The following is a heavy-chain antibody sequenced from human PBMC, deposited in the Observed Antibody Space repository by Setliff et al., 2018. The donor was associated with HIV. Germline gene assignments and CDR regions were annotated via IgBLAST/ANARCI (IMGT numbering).Heavy chain of an antibody. CDR1: GGSISSYY. CDR3: ARHGAYYEFLTYYYPRYSFDY. D-gene: IGHD3-9*01. J-gene: IGHJ4*01. Sequence: PSETLSLTCTVSGGSISSYYWSWIRQPPGKGLEWIGYIYYSGSTNYNPSLKSRVTISVDTSKNQFSLRLSSVTAADTAVYYCARHGAYYEFLTYYYPRYSFDYWGLGTLVTVSS. CDR2: IYYSGST. V-gene: IGHV4-59*08.